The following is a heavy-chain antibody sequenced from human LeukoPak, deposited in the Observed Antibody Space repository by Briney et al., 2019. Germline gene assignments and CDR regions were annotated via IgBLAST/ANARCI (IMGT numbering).Heavy chain of an antibody. CDR2: IYSGGST. CDR3: AREQWYSRRWYTTCDH. D-gene: IGHD6-13*01. V-gene: IGHV3-66*01. CDR1: GFTVSSNY. Sequence: PGGSLRLSCAASGFTVSSNYMSWVRQAPGKVLEWVAVIYSGGSTYYSDSVQGRFTISRDNSKNTLYLQMNSLRAEDTAVYYCAREQWYSRRWYTTCDHWGQGPLVPVFS. J-gene: IGHJ5*02.